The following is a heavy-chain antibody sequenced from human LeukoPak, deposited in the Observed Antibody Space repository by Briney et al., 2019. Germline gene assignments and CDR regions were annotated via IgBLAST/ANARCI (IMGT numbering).Heavy chain of an antibody. D-gene: IGHD3-22*01. CDR3: AKGTSSYYDSSGSDY. CDR2: ISGSGGST. J-gene: IGHJ4*02. Sequence: GGSLRLSCAASGFTVSSNYMSWLRQAPGKGLEWVSAISGSGGSTYYADSVKGQFTISRDNSKNTLYLQMNSLRAEDTAVYYCAKGTSSYYDSSGSDYWGQGTLVTVSS. CDR1: GFTVSSNY. V-gene: IGHV3-23*01.